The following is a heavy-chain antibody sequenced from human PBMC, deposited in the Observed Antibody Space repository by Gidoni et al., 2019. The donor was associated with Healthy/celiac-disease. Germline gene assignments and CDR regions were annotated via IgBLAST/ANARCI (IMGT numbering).Heavy chain of an antibody. D-gene: IGHD5-12*01. Sequence: EVQLLESGGGLVQPGGSLRLSCAASGFTFSSYAMSWVRQAPGKGLEWVSAISGSGGSTYYADSVNGRFTISRDNSKNTLYLQMNSLRAEDTAVYYCAKGGSRATKYDYWGQGTLVTVSS. V-gene: IGHV3-23*01. CDR3: AKGGSRATKYDY. CDR2: ISGSGGST. J-gene: IGHJ4*02. CDR1: GFTFSSYA.